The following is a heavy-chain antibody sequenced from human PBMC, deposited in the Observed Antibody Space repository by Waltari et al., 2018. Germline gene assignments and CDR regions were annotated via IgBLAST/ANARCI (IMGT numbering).Heavy chain of an antibody. D-gene: IGHD3-22*01. J-gene: IGHJ3*02. CDR1: GFTLSRYW. CDR3: ARDQWFAFDI. CDR2: IMTDGREE. V-gene: IGHV3-7*01. Sequence: EVQLVESGGGLVQPGGSLRLSCAASGFTLSRYWMSWVRQAPGKGAEWVANIMTDGREEYYVDSVRGRFTISRDNAKNSLYLQMNSLRPEDTAVYYCARDQWFAFDIWGHGTMVTVSS.